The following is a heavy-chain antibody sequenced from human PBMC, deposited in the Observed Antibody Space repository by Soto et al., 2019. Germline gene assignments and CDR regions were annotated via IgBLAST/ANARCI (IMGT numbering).Heavy chain of an antibody. J-gene: IGHJ3*01. CDR2: ISDSGDRT. CDR3: AKDRGIIVKAGDAFDV. V-gene: IGHV3-23*01. Sequence: RLSCAGSGFTLSDHYIDWVRQAPGKGLEWVSYISDSGDRTYYADSVKGRFTISRDRSKNTVSLQMDSLRAEDTAVYYCAKDRGIIVKAGDAFDVWGQGTKVTVSS. D-gene: IGHD3-16*02. CDR1: GFTLSDHY.